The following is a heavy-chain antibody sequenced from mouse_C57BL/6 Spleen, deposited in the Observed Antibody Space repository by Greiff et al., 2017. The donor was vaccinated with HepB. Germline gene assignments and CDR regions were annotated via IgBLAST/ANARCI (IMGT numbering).Heavy chain of an antibody. CDR3: TRVRYGNYPYYAMDY. V-gene: IGHV5-9-1*02. Sequence: EVKLMESGEGLVKPGGSLKLSCAASGFTFSSYAMSWVRQTPEKRLEWVAYISSGGDYIYYADTVKGRFTISRDNARNTLYLQMSSLKSEDTAMYYCTRVRYGNYPYYAMDYWGQGTSVTVSS. J-gene: IGHJ4*01. CDR2: ISSGGDYI. CDR1: GFTFSSYA. D-gene: IGHD2-1*01.